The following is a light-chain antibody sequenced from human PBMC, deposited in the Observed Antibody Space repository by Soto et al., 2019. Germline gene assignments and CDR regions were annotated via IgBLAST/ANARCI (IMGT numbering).Light chain of an antibody. CDR2: GAS. CDR1: QNINNNY. V-gene: IGKV3-20*01. CDR3: QQYTTSLLT. Sequence: EIVLTQSPSTLSLSPGEGATLSCRASQNINNNYLAWYQQKPGQAPRLLIHGASSRATGIPDRFSGSGSGTDFTLTISRLEPEDFAVYYCQQYTTSLLTFGGGTKVEIK. J-gene: IGKJ4*01.